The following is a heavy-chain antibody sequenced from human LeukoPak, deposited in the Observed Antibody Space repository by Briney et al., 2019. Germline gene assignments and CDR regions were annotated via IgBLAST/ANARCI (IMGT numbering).Heavy chain of an antibody. Sequence: GGSLRLSCAASGFTVSTNYMSWVRQAPGKGLQWVSVIYSGGRTYYADSVKGRFTISRDNSNNTLYLQMNSLRAEDTALYYCARALVATGSYYFDFWGQGTLVTVSS. V-gene: IGHV3-53*01. CDR2: IYSGGRT. CDR3: ARALVATGSYYFDF. D-gene: IGHD2-2*01. J-gene: IGHJ4*02. CDR1: GFTVSTNY.